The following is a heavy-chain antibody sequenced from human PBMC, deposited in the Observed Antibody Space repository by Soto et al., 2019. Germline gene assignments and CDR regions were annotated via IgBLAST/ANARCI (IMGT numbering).Heavy chain of an antibody. CDR2: IYSGGST. D-gene: IGHD5-12*01. CDR3: ARGNYSGYDGWGY. CDR1: GFTVSSNY. J-gene: IGHJ4*02. Sequence: PGGSLRLSCAASGFTVSSNYMSWVRQAPGKGLEWVSVIYSGGSTYYADSVKGRFTISRDNSKNTLYLQMNSLRAEDTAVYYCARGNYSGYDGWGYWGQGTLVTVSS. V-gene: IGHV3-53*01.